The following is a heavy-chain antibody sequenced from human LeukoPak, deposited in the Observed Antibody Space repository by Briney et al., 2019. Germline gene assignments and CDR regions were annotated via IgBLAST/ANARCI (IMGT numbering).Heavy chain of an antibody. D-gene: IGHD3-10*01. CDR3: ARDRDVLLWFGDTYYFDY. CDR1: GYTFTGYY. Sequence: ASVKVSCKASGYTFTGYYTHWVRQAPGQGLEWMGRINPNSGGTNYAQKLQGRVTMTRDTSISTAYMELSRLRSDDTAVYYCARDRDVLLWFGDTYYFDYWGQGTLVTVSS. CDR2: INPNSGGT. V-gene: IGHV1-2*06. J-gene: IGHJ4*02.